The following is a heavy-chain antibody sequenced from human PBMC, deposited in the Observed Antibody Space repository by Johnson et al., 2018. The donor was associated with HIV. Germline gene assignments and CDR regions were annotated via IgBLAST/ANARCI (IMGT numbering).Heavy chain of an antibody. CDR3: AKSGYSGSYDRMGAFDI. J-gene: IGHJ3*02. CDR1: GFTVSSYG. D-gene: IGHD1-26*01. Sequence: QVQLVESGGGLVQPGGSLRLSCAASGFTVSSYGMHWVRQAPGKGLEWVAVIWYDGSNKYYADSVKGRFTISRDNSKNTLYLQMNSLRAEDTAVYYCAKSGYSGSYDRMGAFDIWGQGTMVTVSS. CDR2: IWYDGSNK. V-gene: IGHV3-33*08.